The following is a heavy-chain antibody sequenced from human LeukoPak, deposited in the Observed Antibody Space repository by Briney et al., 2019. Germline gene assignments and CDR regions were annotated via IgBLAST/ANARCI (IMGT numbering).Heavy chain of an antibody. D-gene: IGHD3-10*01. J-gene: IGHJ6*04. V-gene: IGHV4-34*01. CDR1: GGSFSGYY. CDR2: INHSEST. CDR3: ARDRLLWFGGSYYYGMDV. Sequence: PSETLSLTCAVYGGSFSGYYWSWIRQPPGKGLEWIGEINHSESTNYNPSLKSRVTISVDTSKNQFSLKLSSVTAADTTVYYCARDRLLWFGGSYYYGMDVWGKGTTVTVSS.